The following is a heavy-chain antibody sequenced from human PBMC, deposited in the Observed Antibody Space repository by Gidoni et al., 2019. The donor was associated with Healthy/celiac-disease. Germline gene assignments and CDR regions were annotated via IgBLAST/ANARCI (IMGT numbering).Heavy chain of an antibody. CDR3: ARDRDTAIPYGMDV. CDR1: GFTVSSNY. D-gene: IGHD5-18*01. CDR2: IYSGGST. J-gene: IGHJ6*02. Sequence: EVQLVESGGGLIQPGGSLRLSCAASGFTVSSNYMSWVRQAPGKGLEWVSVIYSGGSTYYADPVKGRFTISRDNSKNTLYLQMNSLRAEDTAVYYCARDRDTAIPYGMDVWGQGTTVTVSS. V-gene: IGHV3-53*01.